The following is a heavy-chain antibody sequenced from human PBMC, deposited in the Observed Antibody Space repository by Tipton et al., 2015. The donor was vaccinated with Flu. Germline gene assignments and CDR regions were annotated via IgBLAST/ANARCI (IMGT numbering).Heavy chain of an antibody. CDR2: VHNSGST. D-gene: IGHD5-18*01. CDR3: ARVGGYDYGPLVYHLDR. V-gene: IGHV4-59*11. Sequence: TLSLTCIVSGDSINSHYWSWIRQAPGKGLEWIAYVHNSGSTNHNPSLKSRVTISADTSKNQFSLRLYSVTAADTAFYYCARVGGYDYGPLVYHLDRWGQGTLVTVSS. J-gene: IGHJ4*02. CDR1: GDSINSHY.